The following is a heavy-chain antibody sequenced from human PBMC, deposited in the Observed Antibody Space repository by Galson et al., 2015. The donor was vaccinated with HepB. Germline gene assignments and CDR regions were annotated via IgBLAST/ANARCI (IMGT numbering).Heavy chain of an antibody. CDR3: AKALDYGDPSLFYFDY. CDR2: ISGSGGST. D-gene: IGHD4-17*01. V-gene: IGHV3-23*01. Sequence: SLRLSCAASGFTFSSYAMSWVRQAPGKGLEWVSAISGSGGSTYYADSVKGRFTISRDNSKNTLYLQMNSLRAEDTAVYYCAKALDYGDPSLFYFDYWGQGTLVTVSS. CDR1: GFTFSSYA. J-gene: IGHJ4*02.